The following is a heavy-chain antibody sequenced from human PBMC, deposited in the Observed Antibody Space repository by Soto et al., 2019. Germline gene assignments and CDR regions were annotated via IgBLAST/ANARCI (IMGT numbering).Heavy chain of an antibody. CDR2: INAGNGNT. D-gene: IGHD6-13*01. Sequence: ASVKVSCKASGYTFTSYAMHWVRQAPGQRLEWMGWINAGNGNTKYSQKFQGRVTITRDTSASTAYMELSSLRSEDTAVYYCARDPSSYSSSWYGYFQHWGQGTLVTVSS. V-gene: IGHV1-3*01. J-gene: IGHJ1*01. CDR3: ARDPSSYSSSWYGYFQH. CDR1: GYTFTSYA.